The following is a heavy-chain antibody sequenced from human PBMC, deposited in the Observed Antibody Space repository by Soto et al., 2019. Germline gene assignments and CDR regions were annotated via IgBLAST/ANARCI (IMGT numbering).Heavy chain of an antibody. D-gene: IGHD3-10*01. Sequence: EVQLVESGGGLVQPGGSLRLSCAASGFTFSRYWMHWVRQAPGEGLVWVSHINDDGTITTYADSVKGRFTISRDNAENTVYLEMNSLTNEDTAAYYCLQSGLLYGNDAFDIWGQGTMVTVSS. V-gene: IGHV3-74*03. CDR3: LQSGLLYGNDAFDI. J-gene: IGHJ3*02. CDR2: INDDGTIT. CDR1: GFTFSRYW.